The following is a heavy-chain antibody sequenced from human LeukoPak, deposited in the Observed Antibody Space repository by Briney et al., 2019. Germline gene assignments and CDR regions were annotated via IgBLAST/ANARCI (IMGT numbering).Heavy chain of an antibody. CDR3: AGHIYDFWSGPPVDV. Sequence: SQTLSLTCAISGDSVSSKSGAWNWIRQSPSRGLEWLGRIYYRSKWYDDYAVSVKSRITINPDTSKNQFSLQLNSVTPEDTAVYYCAGHIYDFWSGPPVDVWGQGTTVTVSS. CDR1: GDSVSSKSGA. D-gene: IGHD3-3*01. J-gene: IGHJ6*02. V-gene: IGHV6-1*01. CDR2: IYYRSKWYD.